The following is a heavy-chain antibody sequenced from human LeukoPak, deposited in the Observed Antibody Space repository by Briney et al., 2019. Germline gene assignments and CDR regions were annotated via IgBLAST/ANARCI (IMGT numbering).Heavy chain of an antibody. CDR2: IYHSGST. D-gene: IGHD1-14*01. CDR1: GDSINNYY. V-gene: IGHV4-38-2*02. J-gene: IGHJ4*02. Sequence: ETLSLTCTVSGDSINNYYWGWIRQPPGKGLEWIGSIYHSGSTYYNPSLKSRVTISVDTSKNQFSLKLSSVTAADTAVYYCARVSRPSRSETGGIDYWGQGTLVTVSS. CDR3: ARVSRPSRSETGGIDY.